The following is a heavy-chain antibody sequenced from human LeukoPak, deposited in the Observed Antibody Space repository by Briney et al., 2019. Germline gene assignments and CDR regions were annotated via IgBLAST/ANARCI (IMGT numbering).Heavy chain of an antibody. Sequence: ASVKVSCKASGYTFTGYYMHWVRQAPGQGLEWMGWINPNSGGTNYAQKFQGRVTMTRDTSISTAYMELSRLRSDDTAVYYCASLGVGATTPGYWFDPWGQGTLVTVSS. CDR3: ASLGVGATTPGYWFDP. CDR2: INPNSGGT. CDR1: GYTFTGYY. V-gene: IGHV1-2*02. J-gene: IGHJ5*02. D-gene: IGHD1-26*01.